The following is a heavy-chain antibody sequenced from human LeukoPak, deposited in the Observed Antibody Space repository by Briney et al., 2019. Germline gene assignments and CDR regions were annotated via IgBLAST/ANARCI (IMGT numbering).Heavy chain of an antibody. J-gene: IGHJ4*02. V-gene: IGHV1-18*01. D-gene: IGHD3-10*01. Sequence: ASVKVSCKASGYTFTSYGISWVRQAPGQGLEWMGWISAYNGGTNYAQKFQGRVTMTRDTSISTAYMELSRLRSDDTAVYYCARDYHTGGRWFGEPNVDYWGQGTLVTVSS. CDR2: ISAYNGGT. CDR3: ARDYHTGGRWFGEPNVDY. CDR1: GYTFTSYG.